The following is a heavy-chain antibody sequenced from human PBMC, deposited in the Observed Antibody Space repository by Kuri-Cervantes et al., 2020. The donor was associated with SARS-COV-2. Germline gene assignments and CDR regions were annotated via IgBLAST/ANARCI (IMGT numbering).Heavy chain of an antibody. CDR1: GFTFSSYA. V-gene: IGHV3-23*01. CDR2: ISGSGGST. J-gene: IGHJ4*02. Sequence: GESLKISCAASGFTFSSYAMSWVRQAPGKGLEWVSAISGSGGSTYYADSVKGRFTISRDNSKNTLYLQMNSLRAEDTAVYYCAKEAQRVRVGATSLFYWGQGTLVTVS. D-gene: IGHD1-26*01. CDR3: AKEAQRVRVGATSLFY.